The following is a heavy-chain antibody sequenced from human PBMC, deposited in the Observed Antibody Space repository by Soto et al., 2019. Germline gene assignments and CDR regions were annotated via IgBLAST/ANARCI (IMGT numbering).Heavy chain of an antibody. D-gene: IGHD2-15*01. Sequence: XSVKVSCKASGGTFIRYVFSWVRQAPGQGLAWMGGIIPVFGTANYAQKFQGRVTITADESTSTAYMELSSLRSEDTAVYYCARALGYCSGGSCSDYYYGMDVWGQGTAVTVSS. CDR3: ARALGYCSGGSCSDYYYGMDV. J-gene: IGHJ6*02. CDR1: GGTFIRYV. V-gene: IGHV1-69*13. CDR2: IIPVFGTA.